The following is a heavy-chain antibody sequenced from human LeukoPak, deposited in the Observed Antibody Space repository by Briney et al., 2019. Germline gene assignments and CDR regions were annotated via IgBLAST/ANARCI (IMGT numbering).Heavy chain of an antibody. CDR2: IIPIFGIA. CDR3: ARDLSGSGSGPQIFTDV. D-gene: IGHD3-10*01. J-gene: IGHJ6*02. CDR1: GGTFSSYA. V-gene: IGHV1-69*04. Sequence: ASVKVSCKASGGTFSSYAISWVRQAPGQGLEWMGRIIPIFGIANYAQKFQGRVTITADKSTSTAYMELSSLRSEDTAVYYCARDLSGSGSGPQIFTDVWGQGTTVTVSS.